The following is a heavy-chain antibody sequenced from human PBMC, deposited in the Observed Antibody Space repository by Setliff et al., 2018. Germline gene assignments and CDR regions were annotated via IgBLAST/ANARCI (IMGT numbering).Heavy chain of an antibody. CDR1: GFTFSSYA. J-gene: IGHJ5*01. D-gene: IGHD3-10*01. V-gene: IGHV3-73*01. CDR2: IRSKTNNYAT. Sequence: GGSLRLSCAASGFTFSSYAMTWVRQAPGKGLERVGRIRSKTNNYATAYAASVKGRFSISREDSENTAYLLMHSLTTEDTAVYYCTLDLLWFGELFHDSWGQGTLVTVSS. CDR3: TLDLLWFGELFHDS.